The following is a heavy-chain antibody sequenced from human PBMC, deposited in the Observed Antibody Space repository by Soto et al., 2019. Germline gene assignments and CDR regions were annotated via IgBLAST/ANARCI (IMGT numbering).Heavy chain of an antibody. CDR1: GFTFRTYS. J-gene: IGHJ6*02. CDR2: IRYDGSNK. CDR3: ARDGVITDYGDYYYYYGMDV. V-gene: IGHV3-33*08. Sequence: PGGSLRLSCAAAGFTFRTYSMNWVRQDPGKGLEWVAFIRYDGSNKYYADSVKGRFTISRDNSKNTLYLQMNSLRAEDTAMYYCARDGVITDYGDYYYYYGMDVWGQGTTVTVSS. D-gene: IGHD4-17*01.